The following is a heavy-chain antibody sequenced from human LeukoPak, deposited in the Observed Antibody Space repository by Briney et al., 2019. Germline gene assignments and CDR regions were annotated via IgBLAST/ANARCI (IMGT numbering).Heavy chain of an antibody. V-gene: IGHV3-7*01. J-gene: IGHJ4*02. CDR2: ISYGGSGE. Sequence: GGSLRLSCAASGFTFSSYWMSWVRQAPGKGLEWVAAISYGGSGEYYVDPVKGRFTISRDNAKNTLYLQMNSLRAEDTAVYYCARDGGVTISGFDYWGQGTLATVSS. D-gene: IGHD3-16*01. CDR1: GFTFSSYW. CDR3: ARDGGVTISGFDY.